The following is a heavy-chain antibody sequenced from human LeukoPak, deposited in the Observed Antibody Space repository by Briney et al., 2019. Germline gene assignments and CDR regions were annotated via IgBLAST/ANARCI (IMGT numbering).Heavy chain of an antibody. J-gene: IGHJ4*02. Sequence: SGGSLTLSCAASGFTFRSYSMNRVRQAPGKGLEWVSSISSGTGYIYYADSVKGRFTISRDNAKTSLYLQMNSLRAEDTATYYCARATRWFDYWGEGTLVTVSA. CDR2: ISSGTGYI. V-gene: IGHV3-21*01. D-gene: IGHD2-2*01. CDR3: ARATRWFDY. CDR1: GFTFRSYS.